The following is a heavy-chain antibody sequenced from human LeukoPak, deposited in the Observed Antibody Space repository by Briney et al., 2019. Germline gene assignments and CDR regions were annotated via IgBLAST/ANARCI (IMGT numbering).Heavy chain of an antibody. D-gene: IGHD1-26*01. Sequence: GGSLRLSCAASGFTFSSYGMHWVRQAPGKGLEWVAFISYDGNNKYYADSVKGRFTISRDNSKNTLYLQMNSLRTEDTAVYYCAKDGGGTDFDYWGQGTLVTVSS. V-gene: IGHV3-30*18. J-gene: IGHJ4*02. CDR2: ISYDGNNK. CDR1: GFTFSSYG. CDR3: AKDGGGTDFDY.